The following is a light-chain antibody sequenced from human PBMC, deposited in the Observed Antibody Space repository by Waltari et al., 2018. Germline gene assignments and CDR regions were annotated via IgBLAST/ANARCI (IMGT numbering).Light chain of an antibody. CDR1: ALSTTY. CDR2: EDT. Sequence: SYELTQPPSVSVSPGQTARITCSGDALSTTYAYWYQLKSGQAPVLVIFEDTKRPAAIPERFSGSSSGTMATLTITGAQVEDEADYYCYSTDSTGHERVFGGGTELTVL. J-gene: IGLJ3*02. V-gene: IGLV3-10*01. CDR3: YSTDSTGHERV.